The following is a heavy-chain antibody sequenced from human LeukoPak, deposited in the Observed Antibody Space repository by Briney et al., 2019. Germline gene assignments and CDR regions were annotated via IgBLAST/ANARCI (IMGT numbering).Heavy chain of an antibody. CDR3: ARVYAGPAGSFDY. Sequence: ASVKVSCKASGYTFTSYGISWVRQAPGQGLEWMGWISAYNGNTNYAQKLQGRVTMTTDTSTSTAYTELRSLRSDDTAVYYCARVYAGPAGSFDYWGQGTLVTVSS. CDR2: ISAYNGNT. J-gene: IGHJ4*02. CDR1: GYTFTSYG. D-gene: IGHD6-13*01. V-gene: IGHV1-18*01.